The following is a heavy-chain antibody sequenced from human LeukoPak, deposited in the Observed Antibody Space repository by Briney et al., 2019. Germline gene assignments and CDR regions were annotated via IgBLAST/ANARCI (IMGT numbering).Heavy chain of an antibody. CDR3: ARDRSRGIAAAGRPGWIDY. D-gene: IGHD6-13*01. J-gene: IGHJ4*02. Sequence: ASVKVSCKASGYTFTSYDINWVRQATGQGLEWMGWMNPNSGNTGYAQKFQGRVTMTRNTSISTAYMELSSLRSEDTAVYYCARDRSRGIAAAGRPGWIDYWGQGTLVTVSS. V-gene: IGHV1-8*01. CDR1: GYTFTSYD. CDR2: MNPNSGNT.